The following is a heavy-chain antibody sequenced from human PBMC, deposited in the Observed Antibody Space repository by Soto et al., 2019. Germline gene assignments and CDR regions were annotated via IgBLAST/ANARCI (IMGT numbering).Heavy chain of an antibody. Sequence: GGSLRLSCGASGFTFSRHWMHWVRQAPGKGLVWGAGICFDGTDKYYAASVKGRFTISRDNAKNTLYLQMNSLRAEDTAMYYCARAQSSGSYYSDYWGRGTQVTVSS. CDR1: GFTFSRHW. CDR2: ICFDGTDK. CDR3: ARAQSSGSYYSDY. V-gene: IGHV3-33*08. J-gene: IGHJ4*02. D-gene: IGHD1-26*01.